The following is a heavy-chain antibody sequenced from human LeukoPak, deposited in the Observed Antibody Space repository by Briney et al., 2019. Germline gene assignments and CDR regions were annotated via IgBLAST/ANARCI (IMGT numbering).Heavy chain of an antibody. CDR3: AHAVTTAAYGLDV. D-gene: IGHD4-17*01. Sequence: SCPTLVKPTQTLTLTCTFSGFSLNTSGVGVGWIRQPPGMALERLELIYWDDEKRYNTSLKSRLTTTKDTSKNQVVLTMTNMDPVDTATYYCAHAVTTAAYGLDVWGQGTTVTVSS. V-gene: IGHV2-5*02. CDR1: GFSLNTSGVG. J-gene: IGHJ6*02. CDR2: IYWDDEK.